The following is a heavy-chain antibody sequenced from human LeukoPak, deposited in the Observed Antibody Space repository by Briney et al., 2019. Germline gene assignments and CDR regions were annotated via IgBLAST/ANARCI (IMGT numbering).Heavy chain of an antibody. CDR1: GYTFTSYG. J-gene: IGHJ6*03. V-gene: IGHV1-2*02. Sequence: ASVKVSCKASGYTFTSYGISWVRQAPGQGLEWMGCIHLKNGGTNSAQKFQGRVTMTRDTSISTAYMELSRLRSDDTAVYYCARSYASTGAVYYFYMDVWGKGTTVTVSS. CDR3: ARSYASTGAVYYFYMDV. CDR2: IHLKNGGT. D-gene: IGHD7-27*01.